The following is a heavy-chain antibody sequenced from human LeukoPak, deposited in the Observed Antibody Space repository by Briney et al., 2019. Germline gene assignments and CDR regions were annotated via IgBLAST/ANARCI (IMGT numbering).Heavy chain of an antibody. D-gene: IGHD6-6*01. V-gene: IGHV3-30*02. Sequence: GGSLRLSCVASGFTFNIYGMRWVRQAPGKGLEWVAYVRYDGINKFYADSVKGRFTISRDNSKNTLSLQMNSLRPEDTAVYYCAKEGWAALDFWGQGTLVTVSS. CDR2: VRYDGINK. CDR1: GFTFNIYG. J-gene: IGHJ4*02. CDR3: AKEGWAALDF.